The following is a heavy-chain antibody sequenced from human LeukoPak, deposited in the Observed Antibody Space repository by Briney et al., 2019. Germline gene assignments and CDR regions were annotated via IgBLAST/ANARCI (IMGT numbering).Heavy chain of an antibody. CDR2: IYHSGST. J-gene: IGHJ5*02. Sequence: SETLSLTCTVSGGSISSSSYYWGWIRQPPGKGLEWIGSIYHSGSTYYNPSLKSRVTISVDTSKNQFSLKLSSVTVADTAVYYCASSYNWNYGPLFDPWGQGTLVTVSS. V-gene: IGHV4-39*07. CDR3: ASSYNWNYGPLFDP. D-gene: IGHD1-7*01. CDR1: GGSISSSSYY.